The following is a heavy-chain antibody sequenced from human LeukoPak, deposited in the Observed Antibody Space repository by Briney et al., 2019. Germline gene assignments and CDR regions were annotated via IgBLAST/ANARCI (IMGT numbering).Heavy chain of an antibody. CDR1: GYTFTSYG. Sequence: ASVKVSCKASGYTFTSYGISWVRQAPGQGLEWMGWISAYNGNTNYAQKLQGRVTMTTDTSTSTAYMELRSLRSDDTAVYYCARGKKYLNTDVYWFDPWGQGTLVTVSS. CDR3: ARGKKYLNTDVYWFDP. J-gene: IGHJ5*02. V-gene: IGHV1-18*01. CDR2: ISAYNGNT. D-gene: IGHD3-16*01.